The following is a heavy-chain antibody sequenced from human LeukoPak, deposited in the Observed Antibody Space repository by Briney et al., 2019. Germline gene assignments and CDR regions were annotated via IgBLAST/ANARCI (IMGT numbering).Heavy chain of an antibody. Sequence: GGSLRLSCAASGFTFSSYWMNWVRQAPGKGLEWVANVKQDGSEKNYVDSVKGRFTISRDNAKNSLYLQMNSLRAEDTAVYYCARDSYRNIADSWGQGTLVTVSS. J-gene: IGHJ4*02. CDR3: ARDSYRNIADS. D-gene: IGHD5-12*01. CDR1: GFTFSSYW. V-gene: IGHV3-7*01. CDR2: VKQDGSEK.